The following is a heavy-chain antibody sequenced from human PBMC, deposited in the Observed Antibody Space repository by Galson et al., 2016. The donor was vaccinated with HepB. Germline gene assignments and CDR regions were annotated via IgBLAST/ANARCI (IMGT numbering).Heavy chain of an antibody. Sequence: SLRLSCAASEFTFSSYWMTWVRQAPGKGLEWVAVIWPDASNEKHGDAVKGRFTISRDNSKNTLYLQMNSLRVEDTAVYYCAKEGHYEGHFYMDVWGEGTTVTVSS. CDR3: AKEGHYEGHFYMDV. V-gene: IGHV3-33*06. D-gene: IGHD4-17*01. CDR2: IWPDASNE. J-gene: IGHJ6*03. CDR1: EFTFSSYW.